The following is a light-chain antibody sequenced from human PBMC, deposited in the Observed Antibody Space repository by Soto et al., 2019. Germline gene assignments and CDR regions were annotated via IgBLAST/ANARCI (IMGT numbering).Light chain of an antibody. J-gene: IGKJ3*01. V-gene: IGKV3-20*01. Sequence: EIVLTQSPGTLSLSPGERATLSCRASQSVSSSYLAWYQQKPGQAPRLLIYGASSRATCIPDRFSGSGSGTDITLTISRLEPEDFAVYYCQQYGSSPPITFGPGTKVDIK. CDR3: QQYGSSPPIT. CDR1: QSVSSSY. CDR2: GAS.